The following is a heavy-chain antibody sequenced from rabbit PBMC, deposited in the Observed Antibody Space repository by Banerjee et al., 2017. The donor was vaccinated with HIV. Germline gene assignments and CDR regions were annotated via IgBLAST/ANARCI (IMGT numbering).Heavy chain of an antibody. CDR3: ARDFVSNGYYFKL. J-gene: IGHJ4*01. Sequence: QEQLKETGGGLVQPGGSLTLSCKASGIDFSSYYYMCWVRQAPGKGLEWIACIYAGSSGRTYYANWAKGRFTISKTSSTTVTLQMTSLTAADTATYFCARDFVSNGYYFKLWGPGTLVTVS. CDR1: GIDFSSYYY. V-gene: IGHV1S45*01. CDR2: IYAGSSGRT. D-gene: IGHD1-1*01.